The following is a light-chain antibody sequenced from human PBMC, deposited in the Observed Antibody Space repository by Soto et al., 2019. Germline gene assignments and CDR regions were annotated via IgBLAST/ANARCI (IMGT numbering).Light chain of an antibody. Sequence: EIVLTQSPGTLSLSPGERAILSCRASQSVFSSSLAWYQQKPGQPPRLLIYGASSRATGIPDRFSGGGSGTDFTLTISGLEPDDFAVYYCQHRTSRYTFGQGTKVETK. V-gene: IGKV3D-20*02. J-gene: IGKJ2*01. CDR2: GAS. CDR3: QHRTSRYT. CDR1: QSVFSSS.